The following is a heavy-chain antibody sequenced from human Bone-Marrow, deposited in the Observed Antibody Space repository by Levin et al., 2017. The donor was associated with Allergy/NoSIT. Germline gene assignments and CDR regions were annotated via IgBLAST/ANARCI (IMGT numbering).Heavy chain of an antibody. D-gene: IGHD3-3*01. CDR3: ARGDACRNTIVGVVYYDDGMDG. CDR2: ISYDGSNK. V-gene: IGHV3-30-3*01. CDR1: GFTFSSYA. J-gene: IGHJ6*02. Sequence: PGGSLRLSCAASGFTFSSYAMHWVRQAPGKGLEWVAVISYDGSNKYYADSVKGRFTISRDNSKNTLYLQMNSLRAEDTAVYYCARGDACRNTIVGVVYYDDGMDGWGQGTTVTVSS.